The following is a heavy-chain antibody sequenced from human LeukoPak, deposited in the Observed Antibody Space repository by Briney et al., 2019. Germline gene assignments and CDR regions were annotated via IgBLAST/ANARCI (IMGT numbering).Heavy chain of an antibody. CDR3: ASSSSWYYFDY. CDR1: GFTFSSYE. CDR2: ISSSGSTI. J-gene: IGHJ4*02. Sequence: PGGSPRLSCAASGFTFSSYEMNWVRQAPGKGLEWVSYISSSGSTIYYADSVRGRFTISRDNAKNSLYLQMNSLRAEDTAVYYCASSSSWYYFDYWGQGTLVTVSS. V-gene: IGHV3-48*03. D-gene: IGHD6-13*01.